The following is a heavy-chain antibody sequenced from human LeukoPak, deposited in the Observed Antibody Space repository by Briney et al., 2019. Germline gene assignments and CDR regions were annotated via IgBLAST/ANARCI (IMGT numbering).Heavy chain of an antibody. CDR3: TRERASNNYYNWFDP. D-gene: IGHD1-1*01. CDR1: GDSFSDYY. J-gene: IGHJ5*02. Sequence: SKTLSLTCAVYGDSFSDYYWSWIRQPPGKALEWIGEINHSGSTNYNPSLKSRVTISVDTSVRQFFLRLSPVTAADTAVYYCTRERASNNYYNWFDPWGQGTQVTVFS. CDR2: INHSGST. V-gene: IGHV4-34*01.